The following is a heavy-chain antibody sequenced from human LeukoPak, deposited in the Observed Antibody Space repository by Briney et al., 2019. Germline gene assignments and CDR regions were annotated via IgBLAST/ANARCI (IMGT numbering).Heavy chain of an antibody. CDR3: ARSGPNWNYDY. J-gene: IGHJ4*02. Sequence: SETLSLTCTVSGGSISSYYWSWIRQPPGKGLEWIGYIYHSGSTYYNPSLKSRVTISVDRSKNQFSLKLSSVTAADTAVYYCARSGPNWNYDYWGQGTLVTVSS. D-gene: IGHD1-7*01. CDR1: GGSISSYY. V-gene: IGHV4-59*12. CDR2: IYHSGST.